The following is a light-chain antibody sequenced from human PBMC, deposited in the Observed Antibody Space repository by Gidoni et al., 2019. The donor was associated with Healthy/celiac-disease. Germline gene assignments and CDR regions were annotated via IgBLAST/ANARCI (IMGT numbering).Light chain of an antibody. CDR1: SSNIGAGYD. V-gene: IGLV1-40*01. CDR2: GNS. J-gene: IGLJ2*01. Sequence: QSVLTQPPPVSGPPGQTVPIACTGSSSNIGAGYDVPWYQQLPGTAPKLLIYGNSNRPSGVPDRFSGSKSGTSASLAITGLQAEDEADYYCQSYDSSLSVVVFGGGTKLTVL. CDR3: QSYDSSLSVVV.